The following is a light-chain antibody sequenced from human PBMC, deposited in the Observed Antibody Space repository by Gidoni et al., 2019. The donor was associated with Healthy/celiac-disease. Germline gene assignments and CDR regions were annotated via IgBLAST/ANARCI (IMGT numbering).Light chain of an antibody. J-gene: IGKJ4*01. Sequence: DIQMTQSPSTLPASVGDRVTITCQASQSISSWLAWYQQKQGKAPMLLIYKASSLESGVPSRFSGSGSGTEFTLSIRSVEPDDCATYYCQQYNSFSFGGGTKVEIK. CDR2: KAS. CDR1: QSISSW. V-gene: IGKV1-5*03. CDR3: QQYNSFS.